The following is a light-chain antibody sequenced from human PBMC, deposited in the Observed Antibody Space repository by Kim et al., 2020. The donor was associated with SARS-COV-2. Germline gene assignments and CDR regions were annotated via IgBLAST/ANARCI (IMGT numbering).Light chain of an antibody. Sequence: VSPGQTASITCSGDKLGDKYPSWYQQKPGQSPVVVIFRDNRRPSGIPERFSGSNSGNTATLTISGTQAMDEADYYCQAWDSSIYVFGTGTKVTVL. CDR1: KLGDKY. CDR2: RDN. V-gene: IGLV3-1*01. CDR3: QAWDSSIYV. J-gene: IGLJ1*01.